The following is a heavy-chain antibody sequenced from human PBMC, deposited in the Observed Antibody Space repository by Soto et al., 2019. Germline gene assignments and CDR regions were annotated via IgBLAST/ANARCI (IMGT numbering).Heavy chain of an antibody. J-gene: IGHJ5*02. V-gene: IGHV3-30*04. CDR1: GFTVSSYA. D-gene: IGHD3-16*01. CDR2: RSYDGMNE. CDR3: ERGRFNTIWDAGLDP. Sequence: QGQLVESGGGVAQPGRSLRLSCAASGFTVSSYAMHWVRQGPGKGLEWVAVRSYDGMNEYSADSVKGRFTISRDNSKNTIYLQMNSLSTEDTAVYYCERGRFNTIWDAGLDPWGQGTLVTVSS.